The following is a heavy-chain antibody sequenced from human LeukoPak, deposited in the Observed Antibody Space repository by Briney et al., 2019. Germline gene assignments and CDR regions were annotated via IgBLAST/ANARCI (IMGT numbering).Heavy chain of an antibody. Sequence: GASVKVSCKASGFTFTSSAMQWVRQARGQRLEWIGRIVVGSGNTNYAQKFQERVTITRDMSTSTAYMELSSLRSEDTAVYYCAAGHYGSGSPLPYYYYYYGMDVWGQGTTVTVSS. CDR2: IVVGSGNT. J-gene: IGHJ6*02. CDR3: AAGHYGSGSPLPYYYYYYGMDV. D-gene: IGHD3-10*01. CDR1: GFTFTSSA. V-gene: IGHV1-58*02.